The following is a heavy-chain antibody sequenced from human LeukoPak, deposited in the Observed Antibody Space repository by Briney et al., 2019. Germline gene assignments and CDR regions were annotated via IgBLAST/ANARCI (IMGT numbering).Heavy chain of an antibody. J-gene: IGHJ5*02. V-gene: IGHV3-7*01. CDR1: GFTFSSYW. Sequence: GGSLRLSCAASGFTFSSYWMSWVRQAPGKGLEWVANIKQDGSEKYYVDSVKGRFTISRDNAKNSLYLQMNSLRAEDTAVYYCARGRMVRGVINMGKNWFDPWGQGTLVTVSS. CDR2: IKQDGSEK. D-gene: IGHD3-10*01. CDR3: ARGRMVRGVINMGKNWFDP.